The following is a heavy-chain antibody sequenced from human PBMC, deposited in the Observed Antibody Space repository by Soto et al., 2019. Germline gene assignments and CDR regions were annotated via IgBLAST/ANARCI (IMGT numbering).Heavy chain of an antibody. D-gene: IGHD3-22*01. CDR3: ARVDSSGYYYYFDY. J-gene: IGHJ4*02. CDR2: INPSGGST. CDR1: GYTFTSYN. Sequence: ASVKVSCKASGYTFTSYNMHWVRQAPGQGLEWMGIINPSGGSTNYAQKFQSRVTITADESTSTAYMELSSLRSEDTAVYYCARVDSSGYYYYFDYWGQGTLVTVSS. V-gene: IGHV1-46*01.